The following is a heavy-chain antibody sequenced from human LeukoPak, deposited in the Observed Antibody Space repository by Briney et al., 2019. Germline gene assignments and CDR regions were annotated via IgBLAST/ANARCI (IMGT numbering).Heavy chain of an antibody. CDR2: ISGSGGRT. J-gene: IGHJ6*03. D-gene: IGHD5-24*01. V-gene: IGHV3-23*01. CDR1: GFIFSNYA. CDR3: ARGDGYTKYYYYMDV. Sequence: PGGSLRLSCAASGFIFSNYAMNWVRQAPGKGLEWVSAISGSGGRTYYADSVKGRFTISRDNAKNSLYLQMNSLRAEDTAVYYCARGDGYTKYYYYMDVWGKGTTVTVSS.